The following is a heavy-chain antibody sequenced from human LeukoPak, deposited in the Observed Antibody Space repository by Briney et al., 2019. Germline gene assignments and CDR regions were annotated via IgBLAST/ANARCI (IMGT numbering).Heavy chain of an antibody. CDR3: AKSSSWYYNWYFDL. D-gene: IGHD6-13*01. V-gene: IGHV3-48*03. CDR2: ISTSGSTI. Sequence: GGSLRLSCAASGFTFTSYEMNWVRQAPGKGLEWVSYISTSGSTIYYADSVKGRFTISRDNAKNSLYLQMNSLRAEDTAVYYCAKSSSWYYNWYFDLWGRGTLVTVSS. CDR1: GFTFTSYE. J-gene: IGHJ2*01.